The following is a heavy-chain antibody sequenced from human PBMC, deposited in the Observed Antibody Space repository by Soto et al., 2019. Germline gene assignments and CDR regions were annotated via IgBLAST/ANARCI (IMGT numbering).Heavy chain of an antibody. CDR2: IYYSGST. V-gene: IGHV4-31*03. CDR1: GGSISSGGYY. Sequence: SETLSLTCTVSGGSISSGGYYWSWIRQHPGKGLEWIGYIYYSGSTYYNPSLKSRVTISVDTSKNQFSLKLSSVTVADTAVYYCATSMVRGVLDYWGQGTLVTVSS. CDR3: ATSMVRGVLDY. D-gene: IGHD3-10*01. J-gene: IGHJ4*02.